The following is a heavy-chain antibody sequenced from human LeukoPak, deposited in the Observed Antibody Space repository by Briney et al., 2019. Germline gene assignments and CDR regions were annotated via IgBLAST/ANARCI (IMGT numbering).Heavy chain of an antibody. CDR1: GGSISSYY. Sequence: SETLSLTCTVSGGSISSYYWSWIRQPPGKGLEWIGYIYYSGSTNYNPSLKSRVTISVDTSKNQFSLKLSSVTAVDTAVYYCARNVYGGYGIDYWGQGTLVTVSS. V-gene: IGHV4-59*01. D-gene: IGHD5-12*01. CDR2: IYYSGST. J-gene: IGHJ4*02. CDR3: ARNVYGGYGIDY.